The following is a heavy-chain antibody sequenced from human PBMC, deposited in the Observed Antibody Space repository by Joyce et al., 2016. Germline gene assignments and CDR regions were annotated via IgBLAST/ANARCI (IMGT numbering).Heavy chain of an antibody. CDR1: SIYA. CDR3: ARGSYYQDSSASKSQGYEFFDI. CDR2: IIPMSGKA. D-gene: IGHD3-22*01. Sequence: SIYAITWVRQAPGQGLEWMGGIIPMSGKAKYAQKFQGRVTITADKSMSTAYMELTSLRSDDTAVFYCARGSYYQDSSASKSQGYEFFDIWGQGTMITVS. J-gene: IGHJ3*02. V-gene: IGHV1-69*06.